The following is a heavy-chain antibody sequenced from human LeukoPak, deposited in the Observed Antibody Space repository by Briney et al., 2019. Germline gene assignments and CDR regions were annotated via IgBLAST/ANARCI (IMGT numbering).Heavy chain of an antibody. D-gene: IGHD3-22*01. CDR2: INWNGGST. Sequence: RPGGSLRLSCAASGFTFDDYGMSWVRQAPGKGLEWVSGINWNGGSTGYADSVKGRFTISRDNAKNSLYLQMNSLRAEDTAVYYCATDVNPYYYDRPIDYWGQGTLVTVSS. CDR1: GFTFDDYG. V-gene: IGHV3-20*04. J-gene: IGHJ4*02. CDR3: ATDVNPYYYDRPIDY.